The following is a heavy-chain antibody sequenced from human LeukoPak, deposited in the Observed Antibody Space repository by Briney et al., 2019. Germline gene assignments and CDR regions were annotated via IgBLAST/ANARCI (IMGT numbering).Heavy chain of an antibody. J-gene: IGHJ4*02. V-gene: IGHV3-74*01. Sequence: PGGSLRLSCAASGFTFSGFWMHWVRQAPGKGLVWVSCISFDGSDATYADSVKGRFTISRDNVKNTLHLQMDSLTVEDTAVYYCANLNWSRDYWGQGTLVTVSS. CDR2: ISFDGSDA. CDR1: GFTFSGFW. D-gene: IGHD1-1*01. CDR3: ANLNWSRDY.